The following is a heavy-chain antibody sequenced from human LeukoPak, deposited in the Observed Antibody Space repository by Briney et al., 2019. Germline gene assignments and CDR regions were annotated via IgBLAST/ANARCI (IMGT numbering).Heavy chain of an antibody. CDR2: IYYSGST. Sequence: SETLSLTXTVSGGSISSYYWSWIRQPPGKGLEWIGYIYYSGSTNYNPSLKSRVTISVDTSKNQFSLKLSSVTAADTAVYYCARDQSPGYGDAGYWGQGTLVTVSS. J-gene: IGHJ4*02. CDR1: GGSISSYY. CDR3: ARDQSPGYGDAGY. D-gene: IGHD4-17*01. V-gene: IGHV4-59*01.